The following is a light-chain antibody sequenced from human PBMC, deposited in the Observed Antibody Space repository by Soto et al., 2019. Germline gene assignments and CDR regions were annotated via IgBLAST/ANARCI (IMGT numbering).Light chain of an antibody. CDR3: QQGYTSAIT. V-gene: IGKV1-5*01. CDR1: QSISSW. CDR2: HAS. J-gene: IGKJ5*01. Sequence: DLPMNQSPSTLSASVEDRVTIHCRASQSISSWLAWYQQKPGTAPKVLIYHASNLQSGVPSRFSGSGSGTDFTLTVNSLQPEDFATYYCQQGYTSAITFGQGTRLEI.